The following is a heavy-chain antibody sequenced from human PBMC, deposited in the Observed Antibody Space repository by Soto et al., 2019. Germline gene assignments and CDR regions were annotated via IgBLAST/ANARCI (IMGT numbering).Heavy chain of an antibody. CDR3: LRGGSIAVSPA. V-gene: IGHV3-9*01. J-gene: IGHJ5*02. CDR2: ISWNSGRI. Sequence: GGSLRLSCAASGFTFDDYAMHWVRQAPGKGLEWVSGISWNSGRIDYADSVKGRFTISRDNAKNSLYLQMNSLRAEDTAFYFCLRGGSIAVSPAWGQGALVTVSS. D-gene: IGHD6-19*01. CDR1: GFTFDDYA.